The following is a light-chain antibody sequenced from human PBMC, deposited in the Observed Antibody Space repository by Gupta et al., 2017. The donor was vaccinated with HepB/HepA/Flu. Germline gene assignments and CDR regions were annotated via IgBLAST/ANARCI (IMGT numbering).Light chain of an antibody. CDR1: QSVTSY. CDR2: GAT. Sequence: EIVITHSPATLSCPPGERVTLSCRASQSVTSYLAWYQRRPGQAPRVLIYGATTRATGVPARFSGSGSGTEFTLTISSLQSEDFAVYYCQQYIDWPLVTFGGGTKVEIK. V-gene: IGKV3-15*01. CDR3: QQYIDWPLVT. J-gene: IGKJ4*01.